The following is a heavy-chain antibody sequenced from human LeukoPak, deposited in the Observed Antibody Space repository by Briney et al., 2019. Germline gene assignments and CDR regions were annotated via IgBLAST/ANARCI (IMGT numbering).Heavy chain of an antibody. CDR1: GGSTTDYF. Sequence: SETLSLTCTVSGGSTTDYFWSWIRQPAGKGLEWIGRIYSSGSTNYNASLKSRVTMSVDTFKNQFSLKLSSVTAADTAVYYCAREVSARDGSLGRPFDYWGQGTLVTVSS. CDR2: IYSSGST. V-gene: IGHV4-4*07. CDR3: AREVSARDGSLGRPFDY. J-gene: IGHJ4*02. D-gene: IGHD5-24*01.